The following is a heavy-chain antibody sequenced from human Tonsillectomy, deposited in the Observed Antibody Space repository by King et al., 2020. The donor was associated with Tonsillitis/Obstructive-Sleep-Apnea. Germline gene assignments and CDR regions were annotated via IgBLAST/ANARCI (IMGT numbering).Heavy chain of an antibody. CDR3: ARRVLGYCSTTSCPDAFDI. CDR1: GYSFTNYW. V-gene: IGHV5-51*01. J-gene: IGHJ3*02. CDR2: IYAGDSYT. D-gene: IGHD2-2*01. Sequence: VQLVQSGAEVRKPGESLKISCKASGYSFTNYWIGWVRQMPGKGLDWMGIIYAGDSYTTYSPSFQVQVTISADRSISTAYLQWSSLKASDTAMYYCARRVLGYCSTTSCPDAFDIWGQGTMVTVSS.